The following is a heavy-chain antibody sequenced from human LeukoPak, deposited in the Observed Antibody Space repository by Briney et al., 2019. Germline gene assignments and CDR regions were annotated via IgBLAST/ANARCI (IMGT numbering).Heavy chain of an antibody. J-gene: IGHJ4*02. CDR1: GFTFSSYG. CDR2: IWYDGSNK. V-gene: IGHV3-33*01. Sequence: GGSLRLSCAASGFTFSSYGMHWVRQAPGKGLEWVAVIWYDGSNKYYADSVKGRFTISRDNSKNTLYLQMSSLRAEDTAVYHCARAGSGPYGFFDYWGQGTLVTVSS. D-gene: IGHD3-10*01. CDR3: ARAGSGPYGFFDY.